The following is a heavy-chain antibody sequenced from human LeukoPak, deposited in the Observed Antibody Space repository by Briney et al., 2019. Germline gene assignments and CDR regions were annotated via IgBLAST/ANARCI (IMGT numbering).Heavy chain of an antibody. CDR1: GFTFSNAW. V-gene: IGHV3-15*01. D-gene: IGHD3/OR15-3a*01. J-gene: IGHJ4*02. Sequence: GGSLRLSCAASGFTFSNAWMSWVRQAPGKGLDWVGRIRSDTDGGTTDYAAAVKGRFTISRDDSRNMVYLQMHSLKTEDTAVYYCTTWTDLYDYWGQGTLVTVSS. CDR2: IRSDTDGGTT. CDR3: TTWTDLYDY.